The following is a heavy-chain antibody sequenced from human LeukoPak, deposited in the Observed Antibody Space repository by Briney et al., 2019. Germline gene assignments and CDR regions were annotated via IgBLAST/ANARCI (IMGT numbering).Heavy chain of an antibody. Sequence: SETLSLTCTVSGGSISNYYWSWIRQPPGKGLEWIGYIYSSGTTHYNPSLKTRVTISLDTSENQFSLKLTSMTVADTAVYFCARRASWFPYFDLWGRGTLVSVSS. V-gene: IGHV4-59*08. D-gene: IGHD3-10*01. CDR1: GGSISNYY. CDR2: IYSSGTT. J-gene: IGHJ2*01. CDR3: ARRASWFPYFDL.